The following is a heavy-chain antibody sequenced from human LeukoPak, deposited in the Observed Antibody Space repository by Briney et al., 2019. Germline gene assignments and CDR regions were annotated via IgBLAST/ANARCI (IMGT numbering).Heavy chain of an antibody. Sequence: PSETLSLTCTVSGGSITSYNWNWIRQPPGKGLEWIGFIYYSGNTNYNPSLKSRVTISVDTSKSQFSLKLSSVAAADTAVYYCAREGDSSAWGDAFDIWGQGTMVTVSS. CDR3: AREGDSSAWGDAFDI. J-gene: IGHJ3*02. D-gene: IGHD3-22*01. V-gene: IGHV4-59*01. CDR2: IYYSGNT. CDR1: GGSITSYN.